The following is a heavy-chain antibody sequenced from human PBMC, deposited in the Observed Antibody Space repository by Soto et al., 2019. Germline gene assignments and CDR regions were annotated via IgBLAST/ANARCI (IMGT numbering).Heavy chain of an antibody. Sequence: GASVKVSCKASGYTFTSYGISWVRQAPGQGPEWMGWISAYNGNTNYAQKLQGRVTMTTDTSTSTAYMELRSLRSDDTAVYYCERDAAVGLFDYWGQGTLVTVSS. CDR2: ISAYNGNT. V-gene: IGHV1-18*01. CDR3: ERDAAVGLFDY. CDR1: GYTFTSYG. J-gene: IGHJ4*02. D-gene: IGHD1-26*01.